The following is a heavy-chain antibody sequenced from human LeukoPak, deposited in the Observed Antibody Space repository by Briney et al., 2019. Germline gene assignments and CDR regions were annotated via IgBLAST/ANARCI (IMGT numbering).Heavy chain of an antibody. V-gene: IGHV3-33*01. J-gene: IGHJ4*02. CDR3: ARARTTYFDY. CDR1: GLTFSSYG. D-gene: IGHD2/OR15-2a*01. Sequence: PGRSLRLSCAASGLTFSSYGMHWVRQAPGKGLEWVAVIWYDGSNKYYADSVKGRFTTSRDNSKNTLYLQMNSLRAEDTAVYYCARARTTYFDYWGQGTLVTVSS. CDR2: IWYDGSNK.